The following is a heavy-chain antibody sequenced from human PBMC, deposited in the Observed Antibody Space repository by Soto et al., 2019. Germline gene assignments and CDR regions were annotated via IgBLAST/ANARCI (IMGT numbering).Heavy chain of an antibody. V-gene: IGHV3-7*03. Sequence: RGSLRLSSGAPGFTFSSYWMSWVRQAHGKGLELVANIKHYGSEKYYVDSLKGRFTISRDNAKHSLYLQMKSLRAEDTAVYYCARDPNNCSGGSCAHFDYWGQGTLVTVSS. CDR1: GFTFSSYW. CDR2: IKHYGSEK. J-gene: IGHJ4*02. CDR3: ARDPNNCSGGSCAHFDY. D-gene: IGHD2-15*01.